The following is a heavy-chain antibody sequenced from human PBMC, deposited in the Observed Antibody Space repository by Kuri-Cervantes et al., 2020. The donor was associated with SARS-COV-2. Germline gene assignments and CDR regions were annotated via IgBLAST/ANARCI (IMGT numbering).Heavy chain of an antibody. CDR1: GFTFSSYS. CDR3: ARDRGYSGSTAPYYYYYGMDV. D-gene: IGHD5-12*01. Sequence: GESLKISCAASGFTFSSYSMNWVRQAPGKGLEWVSYISSSSSTIYYADSVKGRFTISRDNAKNSLYLQMNSLRDEDTAVYYCARDRGYSGSTAPYYYYYGMDVWGQGTTVTVSS. V-gene: IGHV3-48*02. CDR2: ISSSSSTI. J-gene: IGHJ6*02.